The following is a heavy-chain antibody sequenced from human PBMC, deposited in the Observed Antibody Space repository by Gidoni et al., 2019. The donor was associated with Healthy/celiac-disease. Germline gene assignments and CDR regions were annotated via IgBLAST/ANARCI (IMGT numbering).Heavy chain of an antibody. D-gene: IGHD3-10*01. Sequence: QVQLVQSGAEVKKPGSSVKVSCKTSGGTFSSYAISRVRQAPGQGLEWMGGIIPIVGIPNYAQKFQGRVTITADKSTSTAYMELSSLSSEDTAVYYCASPRGFGEYYYYTMDVWGQGTTVTVSS. V-gene: IGHV1-69*10. CDR2: IIPIVGIP. CDR1: GGTFSSYA. CDR3: ASPRGFGEYYYYTMDV. J-gene: IGHJ6*02.